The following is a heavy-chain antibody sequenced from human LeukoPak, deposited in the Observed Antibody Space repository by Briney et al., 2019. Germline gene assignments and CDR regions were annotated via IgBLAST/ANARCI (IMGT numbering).Heavy chain of an antibody. CDR1: GGSISSYY. Sequence: SETLSLTCTVSGGSISSYYWSWIRQPPGKGLEWIGYIYYRGSTNYNPSLKSRVTISVDTSKNQFSLKLSSVTAADTAVYYCARHETFTHRGGYSYGFDYWGQGTLVTVSS. CDR3: ARHETFTHRGGYSYGFDY. CDR2: IYYRGST. J-gene: IGHJ4*02. V-gene: IGHV4-59*08. D-gene: IGHD5-18*01.